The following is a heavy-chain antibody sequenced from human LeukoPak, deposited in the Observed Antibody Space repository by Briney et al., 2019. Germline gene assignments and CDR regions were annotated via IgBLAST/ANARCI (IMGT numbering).Heavy chain of an antibody. CDR2: IYPGDSDT. D-gene: IGHD3-10*01. Sequence: GESLKISCKGSGYSFTSYWIGWVRQMPGKGLEWMGIIYPGDSDTRYSPSFQGQVTISADKSISTAYLQWSSLKASGTAMYYCASRGITTYYYGSGSYPYYFDYWGQGTLVTVSS. CDR3: ASRGITTYYYGSGSYPYYFDY. J-gene: IGHJ4*02. CDR1: GYSFTSYW. V-gene: IGHV5-51*01.